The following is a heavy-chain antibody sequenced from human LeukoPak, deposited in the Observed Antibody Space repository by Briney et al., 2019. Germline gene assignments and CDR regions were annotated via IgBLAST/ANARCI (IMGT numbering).Heavy chain of an antibody. D-gene: IGHD3-10*01. Sequence: GGSLRLSCAASGFTFSSYAMSWDRQVPGKGLEWVSATSGSGGSTYYADSVKGRFTITRDNSKNTLYLQMNSLRAEDTALYYCAKDPTRDSSESYVDYWGQGTLVTVSS. V-gene: IGHV3-23*01. J-gene: IGHJ4*02. CDR1: GFTFSSYA. CDR2: TSGSGGST. CDR3: AKDPTRDSSESYVDY.